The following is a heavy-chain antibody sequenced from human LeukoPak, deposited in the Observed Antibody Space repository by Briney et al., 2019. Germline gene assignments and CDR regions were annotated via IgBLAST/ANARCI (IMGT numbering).Heavy chain of an antibody. CDR3: ATSSSSYSSGWYDFDY. J-gene: IGHJ4*02. CDR1: GGSISSSSYY. V-gene: IGHV4-39*07. D-gene: IGHD6-19*01. CDR2: IYYSGST. Sequence: SETLSLTCTVSGGSISSSSYYWGWIRQPPGKGLEWIGSIYYSGSTYYNPSLKSRVTISVDTSKNQFSLKLSSVTAADTAVYYCATSSSSYSSGWYDFDYWGQGTLVTVSS.